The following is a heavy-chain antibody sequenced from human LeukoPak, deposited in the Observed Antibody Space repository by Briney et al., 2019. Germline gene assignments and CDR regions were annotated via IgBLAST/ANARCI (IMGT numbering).Heavy chain of an antibody. Sequence: GGSLRLSCAASGFTFSTYSMNWVRQAPGKGLEWVSSISSGGSYIYYADSVKGRFTISRDNAKKSLYLQMNSLKAEDTAVYYCARVFFNQYGMDVWGQGTTVTVSS. J-gene: IGHJ6*02. CDR1: GFTFSTYS. CDR2: ISSGGSYI. D-gene: IGHD3-3*01. V-gene: IGHV3-21*01. CDR3: ARVFFNQYGMDV.